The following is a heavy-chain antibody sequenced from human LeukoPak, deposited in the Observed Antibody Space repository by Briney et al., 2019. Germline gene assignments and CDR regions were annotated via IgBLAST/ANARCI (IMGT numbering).Heavy chain of an antibody. CDR3: ARANYDFWSGYYTSYYYYGMDV. D-gene: IGHD3-3*01. J-gene: IGHJ6*02. V-gene: IGHV1-18*01. CDR2: ISAYNGNT. CDR1: DYTFTSYG. Sequence: ASVKVSCKASDYTFTSYGISWVRQAPGQGLEWMGWISAYNGNTNYAQKLQGRVTMTTDTSTSTAYMELRSLRSDDTAVYYCARANYDFWSGYYTSYYYYGMDVWGQGTTVTVSS.